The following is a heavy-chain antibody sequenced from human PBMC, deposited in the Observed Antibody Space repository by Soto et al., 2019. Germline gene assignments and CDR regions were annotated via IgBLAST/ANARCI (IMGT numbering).Heavy chain of an antibody. D-gene: IGHD6-19*01. CDR1: GGSISSYY. Sequence: SETLSLTCTVSGGSISSYYWSWIRQPPGKGLEWIGYIYYSGGTNYNPSLKSRVTISVDTSKNQFSLKLSSVTAADTAVYYCARDRDGEQQWLVRPGDYYYYGMDVWGQGTTVTVSS. CDR2: IYYSGGT. J-gene: IGHJ6*02. V-gene: IGHV4-59*01. CDR3: ARDRDGEQQWLVRPGDYYYYGMDV.